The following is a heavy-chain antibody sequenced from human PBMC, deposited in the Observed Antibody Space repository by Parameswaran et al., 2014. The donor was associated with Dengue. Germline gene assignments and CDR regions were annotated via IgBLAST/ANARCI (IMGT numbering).Heavy chain of an antibody. V-gene: IGHV1-18*01. CDR3: ARGHHKIGSYYYYYGMDV. J-gene: IGHJ6*02. D-gene: IGHD2/OR15-2a*01. Sequence: WVRQAPGQGLEWMGWISAYNGNTNYAQKLQGRVTMTTDTSTSTAYMELRSLRSDDTAVYYCARGHHKIGSYYYYYGMDVWGQGTTVTVSS. CDR2: ISAYNGNT.